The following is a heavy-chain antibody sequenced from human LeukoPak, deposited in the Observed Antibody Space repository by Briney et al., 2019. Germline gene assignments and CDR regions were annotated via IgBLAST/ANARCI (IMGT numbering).Heavy chain of an antibody. CDR2: IYTSGST. D-gene: IGHD1-20*01. CDR1: GGSISSYY. CDR3: ARDALIGMSYYYGMDV. V-gene: IGHV4-4*07. Sequence: PSETLSLTCTVSGGSISSYYWSWIRQPAGKGLEWIGRIYTSGSTNYNPSLKSRVTMSVDTSKNQFSLKLSSVTAADTAVYYCARDALIGMSYYYGMDVWGQGTTVTVSS. J-gene: IGHJ6*02.